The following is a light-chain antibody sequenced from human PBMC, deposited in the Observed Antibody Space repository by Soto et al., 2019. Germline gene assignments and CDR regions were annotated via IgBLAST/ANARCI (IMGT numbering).Light chain of an antibody. CDR2: GAS. V-gene: IGKV3-20*01. CDR3: QQYGRSPWK. CDR1: QSVSSSY. Sequence: ESVLTQSPDTLALYTGARATLSCRASQSVSSSYLAWYQQKPGQSPRLLIYGASSRATGIPDRFSGSGSGTDVTLTISRREPSSFAVCVWQQYGRSPWKFAHGSKVAIK. J-gene: IGKJ1*01.